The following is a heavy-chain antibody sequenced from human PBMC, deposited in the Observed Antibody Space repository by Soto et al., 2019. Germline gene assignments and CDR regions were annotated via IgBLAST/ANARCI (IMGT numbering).Heavy chain of an antibody. J-gene: IGHJ6*02. CDR2: IKQDGSEK. V-gene: IGHV3-7*03. CDR1: GFTFSSYW. CDR3: AREDLYYYGMDV. Sequence: EVQLVESGGGLVQPGGSLRLSCADSGFTFSSYWMSWVRQAPGKGLEWVANIKQDGSEKYYVDSVKGRFTISRDNAKNALYLQMNSLRAEDTAVYYCAREDLYYYGMDVWGQGTTVTVSS.